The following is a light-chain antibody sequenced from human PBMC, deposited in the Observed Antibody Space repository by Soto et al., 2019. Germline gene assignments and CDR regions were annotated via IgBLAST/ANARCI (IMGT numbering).Light chain of an antibody. CDR2: WSS. J-gene: IGKJ1*01. V-gene: IGKV4-1*01. Sequence: IVRTQSPDSLAVSLGERATINCKSSQSVLFTSNTKNYVAWYQQKPRQPPKLLISWSSIRESGVPDRFSGSGSGTDFTLTISRLQAEDVAVYDGQQYYSPPPWTFGQGTKVEIK. CDR1: QSVLFTSNTKNY. CDR3: QQYYSPPPWT.